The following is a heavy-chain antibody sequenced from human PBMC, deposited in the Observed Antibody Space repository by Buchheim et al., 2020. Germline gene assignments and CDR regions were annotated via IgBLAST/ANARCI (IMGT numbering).Heavy chain of an antibody. D-gene: IGHD3-22*01. J-gene: IGHJ2*01. CDR1: GGSISSGDYF. Sequence: QVQLQGSGPGLVKPSQTLSLTCTVSGGSISSGDYFWTWIRQHPGKGLEWIGYIYYSGSSYYNPSLKSRVTISVDTSKNQFSLKLSSVTAADTAVYYCARDVGSPNSIRDDSSGYYGHWYFDLWGRGTL. CDR3: ARDVGSPNSIRDDSSGYYGHWYFDL. CDR2: IYYSGSS. V-gene: IGHV4-31*03.